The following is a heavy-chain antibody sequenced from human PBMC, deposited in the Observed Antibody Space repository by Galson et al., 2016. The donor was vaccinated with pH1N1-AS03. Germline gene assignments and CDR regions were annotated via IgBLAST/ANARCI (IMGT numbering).Heavy chain of an antibody. Sequence: SVKVSCKASGYILSDYAMQWVRQAPGHRLEWMGWINAGNGNTKYSQNFQGRVTIIRDISASTAYMELSNLKSEDTAVYYCARGIYLVGDFGSAYYPHGMDVWGQGTTVTVSS. CDR3: ARGIYLVGDFGSAYYPHGMDV. CDR1: GYILSDYA. CDR2: INAGNGNT. V-gene: IGHV1-3*01. J-gene: IGHJ6*02. D-gene: IGHD3-3*01.